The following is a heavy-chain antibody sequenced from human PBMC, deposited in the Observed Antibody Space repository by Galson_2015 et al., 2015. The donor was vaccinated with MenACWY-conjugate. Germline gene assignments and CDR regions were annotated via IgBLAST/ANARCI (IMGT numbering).Heavy chain of an antibody. D-gene: IGHD1-26*01. Sequence: CAISGDSVSRHGAAWIWIRQSPSRGLEWLGRTYYRSEWHYEYAVSVKSRIIISPDTSKNQFSLQLNSVTPEDMAVYFRASGGNYWFAFDIWGQGTMVSVSS. CDR1: GDSVSRHGAA. CDR3: ASGGNYWFAFDI. V-gene: IGHV6-1*01. CDR2: TYYRSEWHY. J-gene: IGHJ3*02.